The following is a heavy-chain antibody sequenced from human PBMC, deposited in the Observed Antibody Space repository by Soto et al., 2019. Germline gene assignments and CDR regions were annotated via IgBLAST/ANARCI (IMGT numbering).Heavy chain of an antibody. D-gene: IGHD3-16*02. CDR3: SRFAPTFGGVLVEDCYCGMKA. CDR1: GYSFTSYW. Sequence: GESLKSSFKGSGYSFTSYWIGWVRQMPGKGLEWMGIIYPGDSDTRYSPSFQGQVTISADKSISTAYLQWSSLKASDTAMYYCSRFAPTFGGVLVEDCYCGMKAWDEGTTVNVSS. J-gene: IGHJ6*04. CDR2: IYPGDSDT. V-gene: IGHV5-51*01.